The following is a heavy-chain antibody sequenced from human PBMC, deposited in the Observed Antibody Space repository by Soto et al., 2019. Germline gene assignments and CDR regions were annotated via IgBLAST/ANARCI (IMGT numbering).Heavy chain of an antibody. V-gene: IGHV4-31*03. CDR2: ITYSGVS. Sequence: TLSLTCTVSGGSLSSGGFNWNWIRQDPGQGLEWIGYITYSGVSYSIPSLKSRVTMSVDTSKNQFSLRLASVTTADTAVYYCEPDSGESLRFFDYWGQGTPVTVSS. CDR1: GGSLSSGGFN. D-gene: IGHD3-10*01. J-gene: IGHJ4*02. CDR3: EPDSGESLRFFDY.